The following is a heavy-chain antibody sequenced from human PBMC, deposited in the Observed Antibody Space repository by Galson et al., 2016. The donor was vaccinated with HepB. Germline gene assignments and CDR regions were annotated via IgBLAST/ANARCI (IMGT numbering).Heavy chain of an antibody. CDR2: ISGSGNSI. CDR1: GFTFSNYA. V-gene: IGHV3-23*01. J-gene: IGHJ6*02. D-gene: IGHD1-14*01. Sequence: SLRLSCAASGFTFSNYAMSWVRQAPGKGLEWISSISGSGNSIDTADSVKGSFTISRDNSKKTLELQMDSLRAEDTALYYCAKDLALTKPRTYLYGLDVWGQGTTVTVSS. CDR3: AKDLALTKPRTYLYGLDV.